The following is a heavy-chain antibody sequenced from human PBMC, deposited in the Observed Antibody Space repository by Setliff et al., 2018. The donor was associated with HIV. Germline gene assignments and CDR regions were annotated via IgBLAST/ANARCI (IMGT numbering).Heavy chain of an antibody. J-gene: IGHJ6*03. D-gene: IGHD6-19*01. V-gene: IGHV1-8*01. CDR1: GYTFTSYD. CDR3: ARGSGWYTYYYYYYMDV. CDR2: MNPNSGNT. Sequence: ASVKVSCKASGYTFTSYDINWVRQATGQGLEWMGWMNPNSGNTGYAQKFQGRVTMTRNTSISTAYMELSSLRSEDTAVYCCARGSGWYTYYYYYYMDVWGKGTTVTVSS.